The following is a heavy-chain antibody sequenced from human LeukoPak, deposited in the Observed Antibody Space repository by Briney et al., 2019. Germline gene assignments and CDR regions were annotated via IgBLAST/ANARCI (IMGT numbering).Heavy chain of an antibody. CDR1: GFTFSSYG. J-gene: IGHJ4*02. CDR3: APDCSSTSCPTDY. Sequence: GRSLRLSCAASGFTFSSYGMHWVRQAPGKGLEWVAVISYDGSNKYYADSVKGRFTISGDNSKNTLYLQMNSLRAEDTAVYYCAPDCSSTSCPTDYWGQGTLVTVSS. V-gene: IGHV3-30*03. CDR2: ISYDGSNK. D-gene: IGHD2-2*01.